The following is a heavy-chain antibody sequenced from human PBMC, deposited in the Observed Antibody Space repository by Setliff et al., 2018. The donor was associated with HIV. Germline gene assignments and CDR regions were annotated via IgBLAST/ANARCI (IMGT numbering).Heavy chain of an antibody. CDR1: GFIFSNAR. V-gene: IGHV3-15*01. CDR2: IKKKGDGGTT. CDR3: TRSHYH. J-gene: IGHJ4*02. D-gene: IGHD3-10*01. Sequence: PGGSLRLSCAASGFIFSNARMNWVRQVPGKGLEWVGHIKKKGDGGTTEYATPVKGRFTISRDDSERMVYLEMNSLTSEDTAVYFCTRSHYHWGQGTRVTVSS.